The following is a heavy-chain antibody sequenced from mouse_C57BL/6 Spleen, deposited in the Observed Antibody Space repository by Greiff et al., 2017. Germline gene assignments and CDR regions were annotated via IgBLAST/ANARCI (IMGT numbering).Heavy chain of an antibody. Sequence: QVQLQQSGPELVKPGASVKISCKASGYAFSSSWMNWVKQRPGKGLEWIGRIYPGDGDTNYNGKFKGKATLTADKSSSTAYMQLSSLTSEDSAVYFCASSNEGAWFAYWGQGTLVTVSA. J-gene: IGHJ3*01. CDR3: ASSNEGAWFAY. D-gene: IGHD2-5*01. CDR1: GYAFSSSW. CDR2: IYPGDGDT. V-gene: IGHV1-82*01.